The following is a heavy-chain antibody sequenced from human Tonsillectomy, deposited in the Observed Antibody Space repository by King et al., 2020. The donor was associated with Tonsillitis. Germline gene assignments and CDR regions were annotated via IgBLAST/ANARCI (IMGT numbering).Heavy chain of an antibody. CDR3: AKAITMIVVVILDY. CDR1: GFTFSSFA. V-gene: IGHV3-23*04. J-gene: IGHJ4*02. Sequence: VQLVESGGGLVQPGGSLRLSCAASGFTFSSFAMSWVRQSPGKGLELVSSILGSGCSTYYADSVKGRFTISRDNSKNTLYLPMNRLRAEDTAVYYCAKAITMIVVVILDYWGQGTLVTVSS. CDR2: ILGSGCST. D-gene: IGHD3-22*01.